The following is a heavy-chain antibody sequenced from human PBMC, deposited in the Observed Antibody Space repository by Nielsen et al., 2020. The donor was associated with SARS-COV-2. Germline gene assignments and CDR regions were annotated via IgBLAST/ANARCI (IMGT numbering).Heavy chain of an antibody. J-gene: IGHJ3*02. V-gene: IGHV3-33*01. D-gene: IGHD4-23*01. CDR2: IWYDGSNK. CDR1: GFTFSSYG. Sequence: GGSLRLSCAASGFTFSSYGMHWVRQAPGKGLEWVAVIWYDGSNKYYADSVKGRFTISRDNSKNTLYLQMNSRRAEDTAVYYCARDGSTVVTHAFDIWGQGTMVTVSS. CDR3: ARDGSTVVTHAFDI.